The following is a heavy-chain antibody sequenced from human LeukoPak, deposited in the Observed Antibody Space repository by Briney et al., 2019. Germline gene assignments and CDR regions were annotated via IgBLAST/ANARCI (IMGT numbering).Heavy chain of an antibody. V-gene: IGHV4-34*01. D-gene: IGHD2-15*01. CDR1: GGSFSGYY. CDR3: ARVGYCSGGSCEESDVDY. CDR2: INHSGST. Sequence: SETLSLTCAVYGGSFSGYYWSWIRQPPGKGLEWIGEINHSGSTNYNPSLKSRVTISVDTSKNQFSLKLSSVTAADTAVYYCARVGYCSGGSCEESDVDYWGQGTLVTVSS. J-gene: IGHJ4*02.